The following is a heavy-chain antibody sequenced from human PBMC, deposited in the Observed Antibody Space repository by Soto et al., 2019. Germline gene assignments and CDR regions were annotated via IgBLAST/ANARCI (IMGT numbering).Heavy chain of an antibody. V-gene: IGHV4-34*01. J-gene: IGHJ6*02. Sequence: PSETLSLTCAVYGGSFSGYYWSWIRQPPGKGLEWIGEINHSGSTNYNPSLKSRVTISVDTSKNQFSLKLSSVTAADTAVYYCARGSLVRGVIMALPYYYYGMDVWGQGTTVTVSS. D-gene: IGHD3-10*01. CDR2: INHSGST. CDR1: GGSFSGYY. CDR3: ARGSLVRGVIMALPYYYYGMDV.